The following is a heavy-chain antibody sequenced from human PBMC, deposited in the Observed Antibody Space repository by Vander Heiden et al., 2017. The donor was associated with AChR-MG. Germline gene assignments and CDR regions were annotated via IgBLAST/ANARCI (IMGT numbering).Heavy chain of an antibody. D-gene: IGHD3-10*01. Sequence: EVQLVESGGGLVKPGGPLRLSFAPSGFTLVNAWMVGVRQAPGKGLEWVGRIKSKTDGGTTDYAAPVKGRFTISRDDSKNTLYLQMNSLKTEDTAVYYCTTEDVLLWFGEGYGMDVWGQGTTVTVSS. CDR3: TTEDVLLWFGEGYGMDV. CDR2: IKSKTDGGTT. J-gene: IGHJ6*02. V-gene: IGHV3-15*01. CDR1: GFTLVNAW.